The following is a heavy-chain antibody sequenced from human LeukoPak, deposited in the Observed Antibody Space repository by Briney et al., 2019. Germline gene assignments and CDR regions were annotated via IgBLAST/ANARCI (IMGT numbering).Heavy chain of an antibody. Sequence: SETLSLTCTVSGGSISSYYWSWIRQPPGKGQEWIGYIYYSGSTNYNPSLKSRVTISVDTSKNQFSLKLSSVTAADTAVYYCARAGSGHYDFWSGYYLDYWGQGTLVTVSS. V-gene: IGHV4-59*01. J-gene: IGHJ4*02. D-gene: IGHD3-3*01. CDR1: GGSISSYY. CDR2: IYYSGST. CDR3: ARAGSGHYDFWSGYYLDY.